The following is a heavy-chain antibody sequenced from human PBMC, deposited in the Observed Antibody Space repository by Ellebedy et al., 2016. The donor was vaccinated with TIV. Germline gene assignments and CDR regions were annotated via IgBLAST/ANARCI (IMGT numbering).Heavy chain of an antibody. J-gene: IGHJ4*02. CDR2: IPTDYSRR. V-gene: IGHV3-48*03. CDR3: ATDEIGDRDFDY. D-gene: IGHD3-16*01. CDR1: GFTFRSSE. Sequence: GESLKISCVASGFTFRSSEMNWVRQASGQGLEWRAFIPTDYSRRGYADSVKGRFIIPRDNDKNSLYLQMNSLRAEDTAVYYCATDEIGDRDFDYWGQGTLVTVSS.